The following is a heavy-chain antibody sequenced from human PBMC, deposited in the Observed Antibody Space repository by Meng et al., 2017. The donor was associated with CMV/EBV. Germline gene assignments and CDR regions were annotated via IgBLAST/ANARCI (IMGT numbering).Heavy chain of an antibody. D-gene: IGHD1-14*01. J-gene: IGHJ4*02. V-gene: IGHV4-30-4*08. CDR2: IYYSGST. Sequence: VALGVPCPGPLKPSHTLSLTRTVSLASTRSGYYDWSWIRQPPGKGLEWIGYIYYSGSTNSNPSLKSRITISVDTSKNQFSLKLSSVTAADTAVYYCARVMCPNRTPYYFAYWGQGTLVTVSS. CDR1: LASTRSGYYD. CDR3: ARVMCPNRTPYYFAY.